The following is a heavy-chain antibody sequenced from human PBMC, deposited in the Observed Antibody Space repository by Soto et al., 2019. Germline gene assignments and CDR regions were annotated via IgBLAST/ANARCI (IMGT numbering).Heavy chain of an antibody. CDR2: ISSGSDTI. V-gene: IGHV3-48*02. J-gene: IGHJ4*02. D-gene: IGHD4-17*01. CDR3: ARGGTTVTTAGDH. CDR1: GFTFRTYK. Sequence: EVHLLESGGGLVQPGGSLRLSCAASGFTFRTYKMNWVRQAPGKGLEWVSYISSGSDTIYYADSVKGRFTISRDNAKNSLYLQMNSLRDEDTAMYYCARGGTTVTTAGDHWGQGTLVTVSS.